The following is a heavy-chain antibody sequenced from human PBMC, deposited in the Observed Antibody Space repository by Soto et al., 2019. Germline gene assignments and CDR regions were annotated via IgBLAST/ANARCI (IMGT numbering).Heavy chain of an antibody. V-gene: IGHV3-23*01. CDR3: AKDKWKQLWLEGGYFDY. D-gene: IGHD5-18*01. J-gene: IGHJ4*02. Sequence: GGSLRLSCGASGFTFSSYAMSWVRQAPGKGLEWVSAISGSGGSTYYADSVKGRFTISRDNSKNTLYLQMNSLRAEDTAVYYCAKDKWKQLWLEGGYFDYWGQGTLVTVSS. CDR1: GFTFSSYA. CDR2: ISGSGGST.